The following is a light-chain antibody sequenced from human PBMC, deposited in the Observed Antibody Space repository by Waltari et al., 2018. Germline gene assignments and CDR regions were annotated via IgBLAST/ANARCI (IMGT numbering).Light chain of an antibody. CDR2: DVS. J-gene: IGLJ2*01. Sequence: QSALTQPASVSGSPGQSITISCTGTSSDVGGYNYVSWYQHHPGKAPTLIFYDVSRWPSGVSNRFSGSKSGNTASLTISGLQAEDDADYYCSSYAGYSAVVFGGGTKVTVL. V-gene: IGLV2-14*03. CDR1: SSDVGGYNY. CDR3: SSYAGYSAVV.